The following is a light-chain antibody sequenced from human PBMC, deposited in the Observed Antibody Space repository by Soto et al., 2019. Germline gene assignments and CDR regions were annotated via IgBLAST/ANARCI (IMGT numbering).Light chain of an antibody. CDR1: SGHTTYI. CDR3: ENWDRDTRV. V-gene: IGLV4-60*02. J-gene: IGLJ3*02. Sequence: QLVLTQSSSASASLGSSVKLTCTLNSGHTTYIIAWHQQQPGKAPRSLIKLEGSRNYNKGSGVPDRFSGSSSGAYRYLVSSNLQFEDEADYYCENWDRDTRVFGGGTKLTVL. CDR2: LEGSRNY.